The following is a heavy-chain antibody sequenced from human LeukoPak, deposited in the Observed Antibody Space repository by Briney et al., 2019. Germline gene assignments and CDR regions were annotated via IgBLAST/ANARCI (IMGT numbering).Heavy chain of an antibody. CDR3: ARQVVPAASFDY. CDR1: GGSISSYY. Sequence: SETLSLTCTVSGGSISSYYWSWIRQPAGKGLEWIGYIYYSGSTNYNPSLKSRVAISVDTSKNQFSLKLSSVTAADTAVYYCARQVVPAASFDYWGQGTLVTVSS. V-gene: IGHV4-59*08. D-gene: IGHD2-2*01. CDR2: IYYSGST. J-gene: IGHJ4*02.